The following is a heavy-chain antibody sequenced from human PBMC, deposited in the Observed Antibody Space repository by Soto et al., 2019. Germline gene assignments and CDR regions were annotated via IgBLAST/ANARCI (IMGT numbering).Heavy chain of an antibody. J-gene: IGHJ2*01. CDR1: GFTFRSYA. V-gene: IGHV3-23*01. CDR3: AKEPVGPDWYFDL. Sequence: DVQLLESGGGLVQPGGSLRLSCAASGFTFRSYAMSWVRQAPGKGLEWVSGISGSGISTHYADSVKGRFTVSRDNYKNTLDLQMKSLRAEDTAVYNCAKEPVGPDWYFDLWGRGTLVTVYS. CDR2: ISGSGIST.